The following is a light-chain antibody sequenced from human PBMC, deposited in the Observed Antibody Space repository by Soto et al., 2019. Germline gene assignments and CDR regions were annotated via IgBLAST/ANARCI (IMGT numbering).Light chain of an antibody. CDR1: ISDIEGYNY. V-gene: IGLV2-11*01. CDR2: DVT. J-gene: IGLJ2*01. CDR3: AAWDDSLNGVV. Sequence: QSALTQPRSVSGSPGQSVTISCTGTISDIEGYNYVSWYQHHPGKAPKLLISDVTKRPSWVPDRFSGSKSGSTASLTISELQAEDEAVYYCAAWDDSLNGVVFGGGTKVTVL.